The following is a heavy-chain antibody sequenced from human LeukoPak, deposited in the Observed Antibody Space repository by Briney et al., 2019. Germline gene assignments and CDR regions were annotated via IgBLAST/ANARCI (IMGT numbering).Heavy chain of an antibody. CDR1: GFTFRNSG. V-gene: IGHV3-33*01. CDR3: ARDLEGVGATQGFDY. CDR2: IWDDGGSE. J-gene: IGHJ4*02. Sequence: GGSLRLSCAASGFTFRNSGMHWVRQAPGKGLEGVAIIWDDGGSEYYADSVKGRFTISRDNSKNTLYLQMHSLRAEDTAVYYCARDLEGVGATQGFDYWGQGTLVTVSS. D-gene: IGHD1-26*01.